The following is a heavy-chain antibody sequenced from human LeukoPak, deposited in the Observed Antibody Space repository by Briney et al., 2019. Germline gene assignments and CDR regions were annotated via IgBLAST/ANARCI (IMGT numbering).Heavy chain of an antibody. J-gene: IGHJ4*02. CDR2: INHSGST. CDR1: GGSFSGYY. Sequence: SVTLSLTCAVYGGSFSGYYWSWIRQPPGKGLEWIGEINHSGSTNYNPSLKSRVTISVDTSKNQFSLKLSSVTAADTAVYYCARGLSSSSWYYWGQGTLVTVSS. CDR3: ARGLSSSSWYY. D-gene: IGHD6-13*01. V-gene: IGHV4-34*01.